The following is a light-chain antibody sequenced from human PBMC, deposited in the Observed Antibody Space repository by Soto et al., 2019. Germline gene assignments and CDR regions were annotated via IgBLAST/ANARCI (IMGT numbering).Light chain of an antibody. CDR3: SSYTSTSTLV. CDR2: DVR. Sequence: QSALTQPASVSGSPGQSITISCTGTSSDVGYYNYVSWYQQHPGKVPKLMIYDVRYRPSGVSDLFSGSKSGNTASLTLSGLQAEDEADYYCSSYTSTSTLVFGTGTKLTVL. V-gene: IGLV2-14*03. CDR1: SSDVGYYNY. J-gene: IGLJ1*01.